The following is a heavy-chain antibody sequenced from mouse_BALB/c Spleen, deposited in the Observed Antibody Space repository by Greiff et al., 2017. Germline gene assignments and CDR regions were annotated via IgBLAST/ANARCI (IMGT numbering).Heavy chain of an antibody. D-gene: IGHD3-1*01. CDR2: INSNGGST. Sequence: EVMLVESGGGLVKLGGSLKLSCAASGFTFSSYYMSWVRQTPEKRLELVAAINSNGGSTYYPDTVKGRFTISRDNAKNTLYLQMRSLKSEDTALYYCARHGLSYYYAMDYWGQGTSVTVSS. CDR1: GFTFSSYY. J-gene: IGHJ4*01. V-gene: IGHV5-6-2*01. CDR3: ARHGLSYYYAMDY.